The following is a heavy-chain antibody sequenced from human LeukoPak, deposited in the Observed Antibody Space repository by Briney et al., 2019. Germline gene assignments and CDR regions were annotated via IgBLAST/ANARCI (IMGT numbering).Heavy chain of an antibody. J-gene: IGHJ6*02. CDR1: GGSISSGGYY. CDR2: IYYSGST. Sequence: SETLSLTCTVSGGSISSGGYYWSWIRQHPGKGLEWVVYIYYSGSTYYNPSLKSRVTISVDTSKNQFSLKLSSVTAANTAVYYCARVRSGYSYGYYYYYGMDVWGQGTTVTVSS. CDR3: ARVRSGYSYGYYYYYGMDV. D-gene: IGHD5-18*01. V-gene: IGHV4-31*03.